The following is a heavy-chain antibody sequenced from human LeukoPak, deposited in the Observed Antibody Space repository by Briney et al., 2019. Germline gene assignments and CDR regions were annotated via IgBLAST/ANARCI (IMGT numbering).Heavy chain of an antibody. Sequence: PGGSLRLSCAASGFTFSSYSMNWVRQAPGKGLEWVSYISSSSSTIYYADSVKGRFTISRDNAKNSLYLQMNSLRAEDTAVYYCAREVVEIEMATITDDYWGQGTLVTVSS. V-gene: IGHV3-48*01. J-gene: IGHJ4*02. CDR1: GFTFSSYS. CDR2: ISSSSSTI. D-gene: IGHD5-24*01. CDR3: AREVVEIEMATITDDY.